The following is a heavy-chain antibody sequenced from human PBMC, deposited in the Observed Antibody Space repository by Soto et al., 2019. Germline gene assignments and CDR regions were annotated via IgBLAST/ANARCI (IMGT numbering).Heavy chain of an antibody. Sequence: ASVKVSCKASGYTFTTYGISWVRQAPGQGLEWMGWISGYNGNTNYAQNFQGRVTMTTDTSTTTAYMELRSLRSDDTAVYYCARDLVGTNPFDYWGQGTLVTVSS. CDR1: GYTFTTYG. CDR3: ARDLVGTNPFDY. V-gene: IGHV1-18*01. D-gene: IGHD5-12*01. CDR2: ISGYNGNT. J-gene: IGHJ4*02.